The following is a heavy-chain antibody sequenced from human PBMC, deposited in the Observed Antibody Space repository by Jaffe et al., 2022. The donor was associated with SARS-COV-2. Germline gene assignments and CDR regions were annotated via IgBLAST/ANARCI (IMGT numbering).Heavy chain of an antibody. CDR2: IYYSGST. Sequence: QVQLQESGPGLVKPSETLSLTCTVSGGSISSYYWSWIRQPPGKGLEWIGYIYYSGSTNYNPSLKSRVTISVDTSKNQFSLKLSSVTAADTAVYYCARQLPPAVAGAFDIWGQGTMVTVSS. J-gene: IGHJ3*02. CDR1: GGSISSYY. CDR3: ARQLPPAVAGAFDI. V-gene: IGHV4-59*08. D-gene: IGHD6-19*01.